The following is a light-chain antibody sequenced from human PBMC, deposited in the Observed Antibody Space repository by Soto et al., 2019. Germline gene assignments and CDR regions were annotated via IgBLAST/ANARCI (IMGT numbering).Light chain of an antibody. CDR3: TSETIGNTLYV. CDR1: SSDIGTFND. J-gene: IGLJ1*01. Sequence: QSALTQPASVSGSPGQSITISCTGTSSDIGTFNDVSWYQQHPGKAPKLIIYGVTNRPSGASYRFSGSKSGNTASLTISGLQAEDEADYYCTSETIGNTLYVFGSGTKLTVL. CDR2: GVT. V-gene: IGLV2-14*03.